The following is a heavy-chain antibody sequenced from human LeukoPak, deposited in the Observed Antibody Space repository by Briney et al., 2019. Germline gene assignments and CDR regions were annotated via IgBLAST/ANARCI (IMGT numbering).Heavy chain of an antibody. CDR2: IQQDGNEK. J-gene: IGHJ4*02. CDR3: ARDGGSGSSYYFDY. Sequence: GGSLRLSCAASGFTFSDSHMSWVRQAPGKGLEWVASIQQDGNEKYFVDSVKGRFTISRDNAKNSLYLQMNSLRAEDTAVYYCARDGGSGSSYYFDYWGQGTLVTVSS. V-gene: IGHV3-7*01. CDR1: GFTFSDSH. D-gene: IGHD3-10*01.